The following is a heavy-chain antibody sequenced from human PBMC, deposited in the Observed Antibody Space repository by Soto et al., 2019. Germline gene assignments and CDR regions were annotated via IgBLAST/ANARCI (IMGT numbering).Heavy chain of an antibody. J-gene: IGHJ4*02. CDR2: INPTSST. V-gene: IGHV1-46*01. Sequence: GASVKVSCKASGYTFTSYYMRWVRQAPGQGLEWMGIINPTSSTSYAQKFQGRVTMTTDTSTSTAYMELRSLRSDDTAVYYCATRSPAFDYWGQGTLVTVSS. CDR3: ATRSPAFDY. CDR1: GYTFTSYY.